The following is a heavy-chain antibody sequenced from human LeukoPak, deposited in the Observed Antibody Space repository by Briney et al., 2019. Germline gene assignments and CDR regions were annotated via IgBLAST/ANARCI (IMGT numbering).Heavy chain of an antibody. J-gene: IGHJ4*02. V-gene: IGHV3-20*04. Sequence: PGGSLRLSCVVSGFTFDDYGMSWVRQAPGKGLGWVSGINWNAASTGYADSVKGRFTISRDNSKNTLYLQMNTLRADDTAVYYCAKDHGSSDWYYFDYWGQGTLVTVSS. CDR2: INWNAAST. CDR3: AKDHGSSDWYYFDY. D-gene: IGHD6-13*01. CDR1: GFTFDDYG.